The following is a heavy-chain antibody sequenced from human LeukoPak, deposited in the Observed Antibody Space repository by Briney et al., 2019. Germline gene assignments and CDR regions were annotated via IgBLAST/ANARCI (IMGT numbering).Heavy chain of an antibody. CDR2: INHSGST. Sequence: SETLSLTCAVYGGSFSGYYWSWIRQPPGKGLEWIEEINHSGSTNYNPSLKSRVTISVDTSKNQFSLKLSSVTAADTAVYYCVRTFYDYVWGSYRPSFDYWGQGTLVTVSS. D-gene: IGHD3-16*02. CDR1: GGSFSGYY. J-gene: IGHJ4*02. V-gene: IGHV4-34*01. CDR3: VRTFYDYVWGSYRPSFDY.